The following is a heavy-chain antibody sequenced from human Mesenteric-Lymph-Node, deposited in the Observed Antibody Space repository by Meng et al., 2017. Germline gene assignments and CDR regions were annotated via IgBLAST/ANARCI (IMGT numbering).Heavy chain of an antibody. CDR3: ARDQSSYYGSGSYRAAPSFDY. D-gene: IGHD3-10*01. CDR1: GGSISSSSYY. Sequence: SETLSLTCTVSGGSISSSSYYWGWIRQPPGKGLEWIGSIYYSGSTYYNPSLKSRVTISVDTSKNQFSLKLSSVTAADTAVYYCARDQSSYYGSGSYRAAPSFDYWGQGTLVTVSS. V-gene: IGHV4-39*07. CDR2: IYYSGST. J-gene: IGHJ4*02.